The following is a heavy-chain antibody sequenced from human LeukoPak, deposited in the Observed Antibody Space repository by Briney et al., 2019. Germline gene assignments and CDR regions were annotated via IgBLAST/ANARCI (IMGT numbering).Heavy chain of an antibody. V-gene: IGHV3-30*04. D-gene: IGHD2-8*01. CDR3: AKDPDCTSGICYTFFDY. CDR1: GFTLSSYA. CDR2: ISYDGSNK. Sequence: GGSLRLSCAASGFTLSSYAIHWVRQAPAKGLEWVAVISYDGSNKYYADSVKGRFTISRDNSKNTLFLQMNSLRVEDTAVYYCAKDPDCTSGICYTFFDYWGQGTLVTVSS. J-gene: IGHJ4*02.